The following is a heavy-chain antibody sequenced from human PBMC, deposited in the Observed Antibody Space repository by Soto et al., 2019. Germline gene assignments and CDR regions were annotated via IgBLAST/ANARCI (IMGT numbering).Heavy chain of an antibody. J-gene: IGHJ4*02. CDR2: IYYSGST. Sequence: SETLSLTCTVSGGSISSYYWSWIRQPPGKGLEWIGYIYYSGSTNYNPSLKSRVTISVDTSKNQFSLKLSSVTAADTAVYYCARSRTSYDFWSGYYFDYWGQGTLVTVSS. CDR1: GGSISSYY. V-gene: IGHV4-59*01. CDR3: ARSRTSYDFWSGYYFDY. D-gene: IGHD3-3*01.